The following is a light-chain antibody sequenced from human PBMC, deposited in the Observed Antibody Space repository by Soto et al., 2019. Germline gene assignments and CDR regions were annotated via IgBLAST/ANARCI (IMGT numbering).Light chain of an antibody. CDR2: AAS. CDR1: QSITTY. V-gene: IGKV1-39*01. J-gene: IGKJ5*01. CDR3: QQSYSTAIT. Sequence: DIQMTQSPSSLSASVGDRVTITCRASQSITTYLNWYRQKPGKAPKLLIYAASSLQSGVPSRFSGSGSETEFTLSISSLQPEDFATYFCQQSYSTAITFGQGTRLEIK.